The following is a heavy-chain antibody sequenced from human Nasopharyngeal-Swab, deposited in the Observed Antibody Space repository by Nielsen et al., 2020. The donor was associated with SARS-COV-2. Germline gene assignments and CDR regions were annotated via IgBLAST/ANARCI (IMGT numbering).Heavy chain of an antibody. V-gene: IGHV1-24*01. CDR1: GGTFSSYA. D-gene: IGHD3-10*01. CDR3: ATSGV. CDR2: FDPEDGET. J-gene: IGHJ6*02. Sequence: SVKVSYKASGGTFSSYAISWVRQAPGKGLEWMGGFDPEDGETIYAQKFQGRVTMTEDTSTDTAYMELSSLRSEDTAVYYCATSGVWGQGTTVTVSS.